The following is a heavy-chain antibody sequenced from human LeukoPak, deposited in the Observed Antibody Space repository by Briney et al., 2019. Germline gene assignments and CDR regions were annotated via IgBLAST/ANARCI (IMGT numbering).Heavy chain of an antibody. CDR3: AKANVDFWSGQDAFDI. CDR2: ISWNSGSI. V-gene: IGHV3-9*03. J-gene: IGHJ3*02. Sequence: GGSLRLSCAASGFTFDDYAMHWVRQAPGKGLEWVSGISWNSGSIGYADSVKGRFTISRDNAKNSLYLQMNSLRAEDMALYYCAKANVDFWSGQDAFDIWGQGTMVTVSS. CDR1: GFTFDDYA. D-gene: IGHD3-3*01.